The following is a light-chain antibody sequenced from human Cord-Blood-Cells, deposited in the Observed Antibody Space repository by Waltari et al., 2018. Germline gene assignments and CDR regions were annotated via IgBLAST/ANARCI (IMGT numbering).Light chain of an antibody. J-gene: IGKJ4*01. CDR1: QSISSY. CDR3: QQSYSTTR. V-gene: IGKV1-39*01. CDR2: AAS. Sequence: DIQMTQSPSSLSASVGDRVTITCRASQSISSYLNWYQQKPGKAPKLLIYAASSLQSGVPSRFSGSGSGTDFTLTISSLQPEDFATYYCQQSYSTTRFGGGTKVEIK.